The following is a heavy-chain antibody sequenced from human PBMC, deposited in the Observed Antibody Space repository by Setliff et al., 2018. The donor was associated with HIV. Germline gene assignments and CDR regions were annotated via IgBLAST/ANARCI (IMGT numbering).Heavy chain of an antibody. CDR2: ISWSGGGT. J-gene: IGHJ3*02. Sequence: RAGWSLRLSCAASGFTFEDYGMSWVRQVPGKGLEWVSGISWSGGGTGYAASVKGRFTISRDDAKNSLYLQMSSLRVEDTAIYYCARFGYSHDYSFDMWGQGTMVTVSS. D-gene: IGHD5-18*01. V-gene: IGHV3-20*04. CDR1: GFTFEDYG. CDR3: ARFGYSHDYSFDM.